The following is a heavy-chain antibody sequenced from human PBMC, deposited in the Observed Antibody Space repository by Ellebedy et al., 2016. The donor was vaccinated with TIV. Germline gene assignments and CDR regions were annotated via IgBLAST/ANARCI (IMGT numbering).Heavy chain of an antibody. Sequence: GSLRLXXTVSGGSISSGGYYWSWIRQPPGKGLEWIGYIYYSGSTNYNPSLKSRVTISVDTSKNQFSLKLSSVTAADTAVYYCAKAHGRYCSGGSCYSSYYFDAWGQGTLVTVSS. V-gene: IGHV4-61*08. CDR1: GGSISSGGYY. D-gene: IGHD2-15*01. J-gene: IGHJ4*02. CDR3: AKAHGRYCSGGSCYSSYYFDA. CDR2: IYYSGST.